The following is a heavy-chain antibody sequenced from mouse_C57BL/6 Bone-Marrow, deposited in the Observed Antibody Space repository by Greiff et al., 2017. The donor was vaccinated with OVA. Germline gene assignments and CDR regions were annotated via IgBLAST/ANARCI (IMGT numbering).Heavy chain of an antibody. Sequence: EVKLMESGGGLVKPGGSLKLSCAASGFTFSSYTMSWVRQTPEKRLEWVATISGGGGNTYYPDSVKGRFTISRDNAKNTLYLQMSSLRSEDTALYYCARLDGYYVGAMDYWGQGTSVTVSS. J-gene: IGHJ4*01. CDR2: ISGGGGNT. CDR1: GFTFSSYT. CDR3: ARLDGYYVGAMDY. D-gene: IGHD2-3*01. V-gene: IGHV5-9*01.